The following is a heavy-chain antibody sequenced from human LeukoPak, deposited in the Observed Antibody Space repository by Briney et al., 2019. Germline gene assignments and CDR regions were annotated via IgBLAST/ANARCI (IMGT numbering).Heavy chain of an antibody. CDR3: AKGIGYSSGWLTPSQLGYYYGMDV. CDR2: ISYDGSNK. D-gene: IGHD6-19*01. J-gene: IGHJ6*02. CDR1: GFTFSSYG. Sequence: GGSLGLSCAASGFTFSSYGMNWVRQAPGKGLEGGAVISYDGSNKYYADSVKGRFTISRDNSKNTLYLQMNSLRAEDTAVYYCAKGIGYSSGWLTPSQLGYYYGMDVWGQGTTVTVSS. V-gene: IGHV3-30*18.